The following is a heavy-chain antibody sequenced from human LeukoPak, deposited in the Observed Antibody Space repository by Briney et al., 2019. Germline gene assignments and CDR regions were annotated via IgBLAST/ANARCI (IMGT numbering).Heavy chain of an antibody. Sequence: SETLSLTCAVYGGSFSGYYWSWIRQPPGKGLEWIGEINHSGSTNYNPSLKSRVTISVDTSKNQFSLKLSSVTAADTAVYYCGRSAGFVHFDHWGQGTLVTVSS. CDR2: INHSGST. J-gene: IGHJ4*02. V-gene: IGHV4-34*01. CDR3: GRSAGFVHFDH. D-gene: IGHD3-16*01. CDR1: GGSFSGYY.